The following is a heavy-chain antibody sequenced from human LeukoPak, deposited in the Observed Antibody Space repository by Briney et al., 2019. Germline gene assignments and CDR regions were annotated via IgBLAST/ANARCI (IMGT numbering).Heavy chain of an antibody. Sequence: GGSLRLSYAASGFTFSSYWMSWVRQAPGKGLEWVANIKQDGSEKYYVDSVKRRFPISRDNAKHSLYLQMNSLRAEDTAVYYCAREVSGPFDYWGEGTLVTVSS. CDR2: IKQDGSEK. CDR1: GFTFSSYW. J-gene: IGHJ4*02. V-gene: IGHV3-7*01. CDR3: AREVSGPFDY.